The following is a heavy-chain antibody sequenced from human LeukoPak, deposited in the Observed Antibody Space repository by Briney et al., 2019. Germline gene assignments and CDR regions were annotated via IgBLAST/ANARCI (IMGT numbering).Heavy chain of an antibody. Sequence: PGGSLRLSCAASGFTFTSIAMTWVRQALGKGLEWVSTIRGTGDSTHYADSVKGRFIISRDKSKNMLYLQMNGLRAEDTAIYYCAKGQELDDGVFDSWGQGTLVTVSS. CDR2: IRGTGDST. J-gene: IGHJ4*02. CDR1: GFTFTSIA. V-gene: IGHV3-23*01. D-gene: IGHD1-1*01. CDR3: AKGQELDDGVFDS.